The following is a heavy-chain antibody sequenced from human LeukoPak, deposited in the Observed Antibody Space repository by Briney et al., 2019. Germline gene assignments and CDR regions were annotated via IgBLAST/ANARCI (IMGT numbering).Heavy chain of an antibody. CDR2: IYYSGST. V-gene: IGHV4-59*01. CDR1: GSSISSYY. D-gene: IGHD1-7*01. J-gene: IGHJ4*02. Sequence: RASETLSLTCTVSGSSISSYYWSWIRQPPGKGLEWIGYIYYSGSTNYNPSLKSRVTISVDTSKNQFSLKLSSVTAADTAVYYCARSQTGTLDYWGQGTLVTVSS. CDR3: ARSQTGTLDY.